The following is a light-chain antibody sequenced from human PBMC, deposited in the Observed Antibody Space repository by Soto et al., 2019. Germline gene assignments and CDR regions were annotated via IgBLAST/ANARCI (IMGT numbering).Light chain of an antibody. CDR2: GAS. CDR3: LRLNSYPLP. V-gene: IGKV3-15*01. J-gene: IGKJ4*01. Sequence: EIVMTQSPATLSVSPGERATLSCRASQSVSSYLAWYQQKPGQAPRLLIYGASTRATGFPARFSGSGSGTDFTLTISSLQPEDFATYYCLRLNSYPLPFGGGTKAAIK. CDR1: QSVSSY.